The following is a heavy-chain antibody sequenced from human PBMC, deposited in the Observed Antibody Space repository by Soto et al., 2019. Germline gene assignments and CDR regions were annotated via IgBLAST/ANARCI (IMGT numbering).Heavy chain of an antibody. J-gene: IGHJ4*02. CDR3: ARDSLSGYDFNY. Sequence: PGGSLRLSCAASGFTFSDCHMNWVRQPPGKGLEWVSSMSNSGNLIDYADSVKGRFTISRDNAKKSLFLQMNSLRAEDTAVYYCARDSLSGYDFNYWGQGTLVTVSS. CDR2: MSNSGNLI. V-gene: IGHV3-11*01. CDR1: GFTFSDCH. D-gene: IGHD5-12*01.